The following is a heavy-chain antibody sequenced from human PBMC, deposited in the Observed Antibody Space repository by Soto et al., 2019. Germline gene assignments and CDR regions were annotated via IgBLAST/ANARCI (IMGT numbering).Heavy chain of an antibody. Sequence: ASVKVSCKASGYTFTSYYMHWVRQAPGQGLQWMGIINPSGGSTSYAQEVQGRVTMTRDTSTSTVYMELSSLRSEDTAVYYCARALPYSSGWHYFDYWGQGTLVTVSS. CDR2: INPSGGST. CDR3: ARALPYSSGWHYFDY. J-gene: IGHJ4*02. CDR1: GYTFTSYY. V-gene: IGHV1-46*01. D-gene: IGHD6-19*01.